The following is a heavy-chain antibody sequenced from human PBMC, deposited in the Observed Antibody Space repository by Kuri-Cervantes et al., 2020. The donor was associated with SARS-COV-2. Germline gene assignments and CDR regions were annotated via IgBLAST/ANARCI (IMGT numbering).Heavy chain of an antibody. CDR3: ANWPPYGDYAEYAFDI. J-gene: IGHJ3*02. CDR1: GDTFSSYA. V-gene: IGHV1-69*13. Sequence: SVKVSCKASGDTFSSYAISWVRQAPGQGLEWMGGIIPIFGTANYAQKFQGRVTITADESTSTAYMELSSLRSEDTAVYYCANWPPYGDYAEYAFDIWGQGTMVTVSS. CDR2: IIPIFGTA. D-gene: IGHD4-17*01.